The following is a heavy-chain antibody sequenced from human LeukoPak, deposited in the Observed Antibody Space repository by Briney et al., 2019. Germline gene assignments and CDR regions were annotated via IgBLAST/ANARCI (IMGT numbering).Heavy chain of an antibody. J-gene: IGHJ4*02. CDR3: AKDGKKYGSTWDFDY. V-gene: IGHV3-23*01. D-gene: IGHD6-13*01. Sequence: GGSLRLSCAASGFTFSSYAMIWVRQAPGKGLEWVSGISGGGGSTYYADSVKGRFTISRVNSKNTLYLQINSLRAEDTAVYYCAKDGKKYGSTWDFDYWGQGTPVTVSS. CDR2: ISGGGGST. CDR1: GFTFSSYA.